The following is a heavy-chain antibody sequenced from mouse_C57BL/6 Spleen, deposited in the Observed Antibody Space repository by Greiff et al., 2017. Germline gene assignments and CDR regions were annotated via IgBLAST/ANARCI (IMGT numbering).Heavy chain of an antibody. D-gene: IGHD2-1*01. Sequence: EVHLVESGGGLVKPGGSLKLSCAASGFTFSSYAMSWVRQTPEKRLEWVATISDGGSYTYYPDNVKGRFTISRDNAKNNLYLQMSHLKSEDTAMYYCARDGGKSRYFDVWGTGTTVTVSS. CDR3: ARDGGKSRYFDV. CDR2: ISDGGSYT. V-gene: IGHV5-4*01. J-gene: IGHJ1*03. CDR1: GFTFSSYA.